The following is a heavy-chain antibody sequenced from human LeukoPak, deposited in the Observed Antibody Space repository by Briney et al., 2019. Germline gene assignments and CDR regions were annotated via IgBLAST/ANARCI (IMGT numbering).Heavy chain of an antibody. V-gene: IGHV1-18*01. J-gene: IGHJ3*02. CDR1: GYTFTNYG. D-gene: IGHD3-22*01. Sequence: ASVKVSCKASGYTFTNYGINWVRQAPGQGLEWMGWISAYNGNTNYAQKLQGRVTMTTDTSTSTAYMELRSLRSDDTAVYYCARDYYDSSALAFDIWGQGTMVTVSS. CDR2: ISAYNGNT. CDR3: ARDYYDSSALAFDI.